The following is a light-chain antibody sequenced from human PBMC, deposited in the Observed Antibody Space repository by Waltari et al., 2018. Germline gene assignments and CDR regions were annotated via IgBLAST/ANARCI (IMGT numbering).Light chain of an antibody. Sequence: QSVLTQPPSASGTPGQGVSIPCSGRSSNIGSNIAQWYQQLPGTAPKLLIFNNNQRPAGVPDRFSGSKSGTSASLAISGLQSEDEAEYFCAAWDERLSGWVFGGGTKLTVL. CDR2: NNN. V-gene: IGLV1-44*01. CDR1: SSNIGSNI. CDR3: AAWDERLSGWV. J-gene: IGLJ3*02.